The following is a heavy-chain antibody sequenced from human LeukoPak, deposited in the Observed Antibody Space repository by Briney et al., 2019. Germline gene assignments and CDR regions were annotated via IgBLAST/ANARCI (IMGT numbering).Heavy chain of an antibody. Sequence: SETLSLTCTVSGGSISSYYWSWIRQPPGKGLEWIGYIYYSGSTNYNPSLKSRVTISVDTSKNQFSLKLSSVTAADTAVYYCARERNLGAFGIWGQGTMVTVSS. CDR2: IYYSGST. CDR1: GGSISSYY. J-gene: IGHJ3*02. CDR3: ARERNLGAFGI. V-gene: IGHV4-59*12.